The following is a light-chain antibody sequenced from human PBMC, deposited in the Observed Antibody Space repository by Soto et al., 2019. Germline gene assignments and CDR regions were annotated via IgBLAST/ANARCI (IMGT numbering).Light chain of an antibody. V-gene: IGLV2-14*01. J-gene: IGLJ1*01. CDR3: SSYTTSSTYV. CDR1: ISDVGCYDY. CDR2: DVS. Sequence: QSVLTQPASVSGSPGQSITISCTGTISDVGCYDYVSWYQQHPGKAPKLMIYDVSNRPSGVSNRFSGSKSGNTASLTISGLQADDEADYYCSSYTTSSTYVFGTGTKVTVL.